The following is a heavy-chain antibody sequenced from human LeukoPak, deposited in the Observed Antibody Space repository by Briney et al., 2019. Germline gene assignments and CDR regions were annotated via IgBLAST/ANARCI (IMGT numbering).Heavy chain of an antibody. CDR3: ARDGATGGFDY. Sequence: PGGSLRVSCAASGFAFSSYWMSWVRQAPGKGMEWVANIKQDGTQKYYVDSVKGRFTISRDNAKNSLYLQMNSLRDEDTAVYYCARDGATGGFDYWGQGTLVTVSS. CDR2: IKQDGTQK. J-gene: IGHJ4*02. D-gene: IGHD1-14*01. CDR1: GFAFSSYW. V-gene: IGHV3-7*01.